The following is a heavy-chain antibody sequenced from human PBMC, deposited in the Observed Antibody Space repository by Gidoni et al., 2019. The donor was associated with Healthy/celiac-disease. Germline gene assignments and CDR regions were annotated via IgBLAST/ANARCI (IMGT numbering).Heavy chain of an antibody. V-gene: IGHV1-69*04. CDR3: AREDRYSYGSRQYFDY. Sequence: QVQLVQSGAEVKKPGSSVKVSCKASGGTFSSYAISWVRQAPGQGLEWMGRIIPILGIANYAQKFQGRVTITADKSTSTAYMELSSLRSEDTAVYYCAREDRYSYGSRQYFDYWGQGTLVTVSS. D-gene: IGHD5-18*01. J-gene: IGHJ4*02. CDR2: IIPILGIA. CDR1: GGTFSSYA.